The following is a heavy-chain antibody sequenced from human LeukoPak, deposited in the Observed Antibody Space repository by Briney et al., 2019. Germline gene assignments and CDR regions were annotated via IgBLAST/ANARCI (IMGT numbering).Heavy chain of an antibody. Sequence: SETLSLTCAVSGGSISSGGYSWSWIRQPPGKGLEWIVYIYHSGSTYYNPSLKSRVTISVDRSKNQFSLKLSSVTAADTAVYYCARANPKAGYYYDSSGSLRGYYFDYWGQGTLVTVSS. CDR3: ARANPKAGYYYDSSGSLRGYYFDY. V-gene: IGHV4-30-2*01. CDR1: GGSISSGGYS. J-gene: IGHJ4*02. D-gene: IGHD3-22*01. CDR2: IYHSGST.